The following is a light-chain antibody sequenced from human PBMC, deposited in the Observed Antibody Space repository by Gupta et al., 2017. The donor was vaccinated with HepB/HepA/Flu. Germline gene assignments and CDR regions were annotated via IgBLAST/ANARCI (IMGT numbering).Light chain of an antibody. CDR3: QQERDWPLT. V-gene: IGKV3-15*01. CDR2: DMS. J-gene: IGKJ1*01. CDR1: QSVSIN. Sequence: EIVTTQSPTTLSVSPGEGATLSCRASQSVSINLAWYQQKPGQAPRLLIYDMSTRAAGIPARFSGSGSWTEFTLTITGLQSEDFAIYYCQQERDWPLTFGQGTKVE.